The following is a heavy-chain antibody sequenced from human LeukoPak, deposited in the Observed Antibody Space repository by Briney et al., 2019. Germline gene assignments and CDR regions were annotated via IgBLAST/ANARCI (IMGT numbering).Heavy chain of an antibody. V-gene: IGHV3-23*01. CDR1: GFTFSSYA. CDR3: ARAAGYYDYVWGSYSDNWFDP. Sequence: PGGSLRLSCAASGFTFSSYAMSWVRQAPGKGLEWVSAISGSGGSTYYADSVKGRFTISRDNAKKSLYLQMNSLRAEDTAVYYCARAAGYYDYVWGSYSDNWFDPWGQGALVTVSS. CDR2: ISGSGGST. J-gene: IGHJ5*02. D-gene: IGHD3-16*01.